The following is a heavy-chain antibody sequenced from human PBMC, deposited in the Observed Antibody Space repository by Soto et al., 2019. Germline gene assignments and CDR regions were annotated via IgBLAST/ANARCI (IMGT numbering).Heavy chain of an antibody. V-gene: IGHV3-23*01. CDR1: GLTFSDYP. Sequence: EVHLLESGGGLVQPGGSLRLSCTVSGLTFSDYPMDWVRQAPGKGLEWISRISGSAVSTYYAESVKGRFTISRDNSNNTLYLEMSSLRGEKTAVYYCAKPQSGSYYAAFDVWGQGAMVTVSS. D-gene: IGHD1-26*01. CDR3: AKPQSGSYYAAFDV. CDR2: ISGSAVST. J-gene: IGHJ3*01.